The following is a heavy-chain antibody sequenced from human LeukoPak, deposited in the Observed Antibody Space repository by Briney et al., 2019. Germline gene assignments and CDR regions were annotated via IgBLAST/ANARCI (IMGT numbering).Heavy chain of an antibody. CDR1: GFTFSDYS. V-gene: IGHV3-21*01. Sequence: GRSLRLSCVASGFTFSDYSMNWVRQAPGKGLEWVSSISSSSSYIYYADSVKGRFTISRDNAKNSLYLQMNSLRAEDTAVYYCARDEHYGMDVWGQGTTVTVSS. CDR3: ARDEHYGMDV. J-gene: IGHJ6*02. CDR2: ISSSSSYI.